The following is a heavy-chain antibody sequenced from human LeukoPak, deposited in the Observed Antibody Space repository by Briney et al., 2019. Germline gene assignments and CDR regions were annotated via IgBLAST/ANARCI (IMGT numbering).Heavy chain of an antibody. D-gene: IGHD2-15*01. CDR1: GYTFTDYY. CDR3: ARGKDSKSWHDY. CDR2: INPNSGDT. J-gene: IGHJ4*02. Sequence: ASVKVSCKASGYTFTDYYIHWVRQAPGQGLEWMGWINPNSGDTNYAQKFQGRVAMTRDTSITSVYMELIRLRSDDTAMYYCARGKDSKSWHDYWGQGTLVTVSS. V-gene: IGHV1-2*02.